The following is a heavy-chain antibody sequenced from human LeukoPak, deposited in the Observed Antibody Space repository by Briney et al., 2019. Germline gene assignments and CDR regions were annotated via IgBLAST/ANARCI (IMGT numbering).Heavy chain of an antibody. J-gene: IGHJ5*02. D-gene: IGHD6-19*01. CDR2: INPNSGGA. Sequence: ASVTVSCKASGYTFTGYYIHWVRQAPGQGLEWMGWINPNSGGAKYAQKFQGRISMTRDTSISAAYTGLSRLTSDDTAVYYCAKGRVVAGTKSLTYHWFDPWGQGTLVTVSS. V-gene: IGHV1-2*02. CDR1: GYTFTGYY. CDR3: AKGRVVAGTKSLTYHWFDP.